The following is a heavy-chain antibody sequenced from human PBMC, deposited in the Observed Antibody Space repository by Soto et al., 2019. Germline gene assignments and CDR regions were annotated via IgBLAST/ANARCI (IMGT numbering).Heavy chain of an antibody. J-gene: IGHJ6*02. CDR2: IIPIFGTA. D-gene: IGHD1-7*01. V-gene: IGHV1-69*13. Sequence: ASVKVSCKASGGTFSSYAISWVRQAPGQGLEWMGGIIPIFGTANYAQKFQGRVTITADESTSTAYMELNSLRSEDTAVYYCARVQVVDGLSGITGTRGTTGLPYYYYYGMDVWGQGTTVTVSS. CDR3: ARVQVVDGLSGITGTRGTTGLPYYYYYGMDV. CDR1: GGTFSSYA.